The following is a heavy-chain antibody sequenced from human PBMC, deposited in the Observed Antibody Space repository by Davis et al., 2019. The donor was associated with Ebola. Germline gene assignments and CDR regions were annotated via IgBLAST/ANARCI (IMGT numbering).Heavy chain of an antibody. J-gene: IGHJ6*04. CDR2: IYYSGST. D-gene: IGHD4-17*01. Sequence: SETLSLTCTVSGGSISSGAYYWSWIRQHPGKGLEWIGYIYYSGSTNYNPSLKSRVTISVDTSKNQFSLKLSSVTAADTAVYYCARFKATVTYFYYYYGMDVWGKGTTVTVSS. CDR1: GGSISSGAYY. V-gene: IGHV4-61*08. CDR3: ARFKATVTYFYYYYGMDV.